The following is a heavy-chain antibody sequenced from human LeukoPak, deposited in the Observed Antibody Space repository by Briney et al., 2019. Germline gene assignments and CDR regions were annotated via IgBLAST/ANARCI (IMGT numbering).Heavy chain of an antibody. CDR1: GFTFTSYC. Sequence: GASLRLSYAASGFTFTSYCMSWVRQAPGKGLEWVANIKQDGSEKYYVDSVKGRFTISRDNAKNSLYLQMNSLRADDTAVYYCARAHITYDSSGYYYLDWFDPWGQGTLVTVSS. D-gene: IGHD3-22*01. CDR3: ARAHITYDSSGYYYLDWFDP. J-gene: IGHJ5*02. CDR2: IKQDGSEK. V-gene: IGHV3-7*01.